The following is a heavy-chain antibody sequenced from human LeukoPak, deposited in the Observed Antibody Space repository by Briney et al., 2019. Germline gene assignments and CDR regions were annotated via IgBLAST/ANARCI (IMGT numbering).Heavy chain of an antibody. J-gene: IGHJ4*02. CDR1: GGSISSSSYY. CDR3: ARSRDGYPGLSL. D-gene: IGHD5-24*01. Sequence: SETLSLTCTVSGGSISSSSYYWGWIRKPPGKGLEWTGSIYYSGSTYYNPSLKSRVTISVDTSKNQFSLKLSSVTAADTAVYYCARSRDGYPGLSLWGQGTLVTVSS. V-gene: IGHV4-39*07. CDR2: IYYSGST.